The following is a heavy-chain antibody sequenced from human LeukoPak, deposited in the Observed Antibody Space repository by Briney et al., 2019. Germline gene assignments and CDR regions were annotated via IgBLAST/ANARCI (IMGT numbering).Heavy chain of an antibody. D-gene: IGHD6-19*01. Sequence: PGGSLRLSCAASGFTVSSNYMSWVRQAPGKGLEWVSVIYSGGSTYYADSVKGRFTISRDNSKNTLYLQMNSLRAEDTAVYYCARDHGRVAVAGTFGAWGQGTLVTVSS. CDR3: ARDHGRVAVAGTFGA. J-gene: IGHJ5*02. CDR2: IYSGGST. CDR1: GFTVSSNY. V-gene: IGHV3-66*01.